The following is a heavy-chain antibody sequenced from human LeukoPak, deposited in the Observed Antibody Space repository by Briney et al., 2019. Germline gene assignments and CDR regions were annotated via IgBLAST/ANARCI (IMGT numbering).Heavy chain of an antibody. CDR2: ISGYNGDT. CDR3: ARTAALSSYYYYMDV. V-gene: IGHV1-18*01. D-gene: IGHD2-2*01. Sequence: ASVKVSCKASGYTFSSYTISWVRQAPGQGLEWMGWISGYNGDTDYAQKLQGRVTMTTDTSTSTAYMELRSLGSDDTAVYYCARTAALSSYYYYMDVWGKGTTVTVSS. CDR1: GYTFSSYT. J-gene: IGHJ6*03.